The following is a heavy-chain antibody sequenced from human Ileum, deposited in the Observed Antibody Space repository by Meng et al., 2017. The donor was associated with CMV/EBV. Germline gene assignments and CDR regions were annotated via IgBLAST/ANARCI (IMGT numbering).Heavy chain of an antibody. CDR1: GYTFTTNS. V-gene: IGHV7-4-1*02. D-gene: IGHD6-13*01. CDR3: ATGSVAADGKGY. Sequence: QVQLVQSGAEVKKPGASVKVSCKASGYTFTTNSLIWVRQAPGQRLEWMGYINPKTGNPTYVQGFTGRFVFSLDTSVSTAYLQISSLKAEDTAAYYCATGSVAADGKGYWGQGTLVTVSS. J-gene: IGHJ4*02. CDR2: INPKTGNP.